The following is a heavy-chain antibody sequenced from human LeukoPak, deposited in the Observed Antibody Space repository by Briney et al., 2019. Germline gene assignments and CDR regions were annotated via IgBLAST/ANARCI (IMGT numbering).Heavy chain of an antibody. J-gene: IGHJ6*02. CDR3: ARLRGRYYYYYGMDV. V-gene: IGHV4-34*01. D-gene: IGHD3-10*01. Sequence: SETLSLTCAVYGGSFSGYYWSWIRQPPGKGLEWIGEINHSGSTNYNPSLKSRVTISVDTSKNQFSLKLSSVTAADTAVYYCARLRGRYYYYYGMDVWGQGTTVTVSS. CDR1: GGSFSGYY. CDR2: INHSGST.